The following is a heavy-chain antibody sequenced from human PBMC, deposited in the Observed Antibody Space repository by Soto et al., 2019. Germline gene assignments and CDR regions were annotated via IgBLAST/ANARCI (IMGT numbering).Heavy chain of an antibody. J-gene: IGHJ5*02. CDR2: INHSGST. Sequence: SETLSLTCAVYGVSFSGYYWSWIRQPPGKGLEWIGEINHSGSTNYNPSLKSRVTISVDTSKNQFSLKLSSVTAADTAVYYCARGVSSGGSLVQTRTINWFDPWGQGTLVTVSS. V-gene: IGHV4-34*01. D-gene: IGHD2-15*01. CDR1: GVSFSGYY. CDR3: ARGVSSGGSLVQTRTINWFDP.